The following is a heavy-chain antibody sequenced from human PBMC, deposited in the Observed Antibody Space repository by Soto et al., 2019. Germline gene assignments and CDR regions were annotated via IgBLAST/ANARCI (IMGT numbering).Heavy chain of an antibody. CDR3: ARDRMYSSSWYSY. CDR2: ISSSGSTI. V-gene: IGHV3-11*01. D-gene: IGHD6-13*01. Sequence: QVQLVESGGGLVKPGGSLRLSCAASGFTFSDYYMSWIRQAPGKGLDWVSYISSSGSTIYYADSVKGRFTVSRDNAKNSLYLQMTSLRAEDTAMYYCARDRMYSSSWYSYWGQGTLVTVSS. CDR1: GFTFSDYY. J-gene: IGHJ4*02.